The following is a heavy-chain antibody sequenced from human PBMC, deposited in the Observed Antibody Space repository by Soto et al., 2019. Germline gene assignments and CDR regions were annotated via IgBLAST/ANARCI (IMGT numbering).Heavy chain of an antibody. CDR1: GDSVSSNSAA. D-gene: IGHD2-21*02. CDR2: TYYRSKWYN. V-gene: IGHV6-1*01. Sequence: SQTLSLTCAISGDSVSSNSAAWNWIRQSPARGLEWLGRTYYRSKWYNAYAVSMKSRISINPDTSKNQFSLQLNSVTPEDTAVYYCARGSDSSFDYWGQGSLVTVSS. CDR3: ARGSDSSFDY. J-gene: IGHJ4*02.